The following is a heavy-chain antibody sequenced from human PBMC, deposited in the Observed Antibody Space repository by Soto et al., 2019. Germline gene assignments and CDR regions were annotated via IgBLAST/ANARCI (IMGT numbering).Heavy chain of an antibody. CDR2: IDPSDSYT. CDR3: ARLGYYYYAMDV. Sequence: RGESLKISCKGSGYSFTSYWISWVRQMPGKGLEWMGRIDPSDSYTNYSPSLQGHVTISADKSISTAYLQWSSLKASDTAMYYCARLGYYYYAMDVWGQGTTVTVSS. V-gene: IGHV5-10-1*01. J-gene: IGHJ6*02. CDR1: GYSFTSYW.